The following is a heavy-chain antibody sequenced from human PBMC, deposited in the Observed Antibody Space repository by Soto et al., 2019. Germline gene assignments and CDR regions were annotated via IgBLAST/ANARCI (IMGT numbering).Heavy chain of an antibody. Sequence: PGGSLRLSCPASGFSFSNFAMSWVRQAPGKGLEWVSGIGGSGDITFYADSVKGRFGISRDNSQNTLYLQINSLRAEDTAVYFCAKDDFTDRGEDYFDHWGPGTLVTVSS. CDR1: GFSFSNFA. V-gene: IGHV3-23*01. CDR3: AKDDFTDRGEDYFDH. CDR2: IGGSGDIT. D-gene: IGHD2-21*01. J-gene: IGHJ4*02.